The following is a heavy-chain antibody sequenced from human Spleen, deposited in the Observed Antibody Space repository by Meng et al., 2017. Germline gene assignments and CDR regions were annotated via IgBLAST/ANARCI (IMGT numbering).Heavy chain of an antibody. CDR3: ARDFDSGSYYYYYGMDV. D-gene: IGHD1-26*01. CDR1: GFTFSSYA. Sequence: GESLKISCAASGFTFSSYAMHWVRQAPGKGLEWVAVISYDGSNKYYADSVKGRFTISRDNSKNTLYLQMNSLRAEDTAVYYCARDFDSGSYYYYYGMDVWGQGTTVTVSS. V-gene: IGHV3-30*07. J-gene: IGHJ6*02. CDR2: ISYDGSNK.